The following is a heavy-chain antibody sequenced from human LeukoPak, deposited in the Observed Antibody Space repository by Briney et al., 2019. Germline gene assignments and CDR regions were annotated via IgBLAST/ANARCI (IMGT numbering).Heavy chain of an antibody. CDR1: GGSISSYY. D-gene: IGHD4/OR15-4a*01. J-gene: IGHJ4*02. CDR2: IYYSGST. Sequence: PSETLPLTCTVSGGSISSYYWSWIRQPPGKGLEWIGYIYYSGSTNYNPSLKSRVTISVDTSKNQFSLKLSSVTAADTAVYYCARASMVGLDFDYWGQGTLVTVSS. CDR3: ARASMVGLDFDY. V-gene: IGHV4-59*01.